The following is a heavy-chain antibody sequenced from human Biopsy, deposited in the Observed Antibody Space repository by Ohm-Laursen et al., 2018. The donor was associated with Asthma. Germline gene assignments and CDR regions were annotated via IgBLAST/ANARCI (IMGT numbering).Heavy chain of an antibody. Sequence: SLRLSCTASGFTFSIYDIHWVRQAPGKGLEWVAVISYDGGNKFYGDSVKGRFTLSRDNSRNTLYLQMNSLRVEDTAIYYCARAHERWTSIQDDALDIWGQRTMVIVSS. V-gene: IGHV3-30*03. CDR2: ISYDGGNK. J-gene: IGHJ3*02. CDR1: GFTFSIYD. CDR3: ARAHERWTSIQDDALDI. D-gene: IGHD4-23*01.